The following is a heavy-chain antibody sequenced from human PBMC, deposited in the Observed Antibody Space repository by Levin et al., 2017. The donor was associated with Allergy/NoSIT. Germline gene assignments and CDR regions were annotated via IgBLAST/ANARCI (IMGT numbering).Heavy chain of an antibody. D-gene: IGHD6-19*01. J-gene: IGHJ4*02. CDR3: ARLQAVAGLPDY. V-gene: IGHV1-69*13. CDR1: GGTFSSYA. CDR2: IIPIFGTA. Sequence: ASVKVSCKASGGTFSSYAISWVRQAPGQGLEWMGGIIPIFGTANYAQKFQGRVTITADESTSTAYMELSSLRSEDTAVYYCARLQAVAGLPDYWGQGTLVTVSS.